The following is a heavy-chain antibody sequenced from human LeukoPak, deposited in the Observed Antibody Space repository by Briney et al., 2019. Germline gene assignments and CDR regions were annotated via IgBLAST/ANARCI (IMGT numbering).Heavy chain of an antibody. CDR2: ISGSGGST. D-gene: IGHD3-10*01. Sequence: GGSLRLSCAASGFTFSSYAMSWVRQAPGKGLEWVSAISGSGGSTYYADSVKGRFTISRDNSKNTLYLQMNSLRAEDTAIYYCAKVHRAYDYDSGSYYDSGFDYWGQGTLVTVSS. CDR1: GFTFSSYA. J-gene: IGHJ4*02. V-gene: IGHV3-23*01. CDR3: AKVHRAYDYDSGSYYDSGFDY.